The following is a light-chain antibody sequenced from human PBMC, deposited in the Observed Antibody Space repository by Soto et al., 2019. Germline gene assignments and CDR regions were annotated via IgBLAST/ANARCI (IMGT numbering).Light chain of an antibody. V-gene: IGKV3-11*01. CDR1: QSIGNY. CDR3: QQRSSWPFT. Sequence: EVVLTQSPATLSLSPGEGATLSCRASQSIGNYLVWYQQKPGQAPRLLIYATSNRATGIPARFSGSGSGTEFTLTIRSLEPEDFAVYYCQQRSSWPFTFGPGTKVDIK. CDR2: ATS. J-gene: IGKJ3*01.